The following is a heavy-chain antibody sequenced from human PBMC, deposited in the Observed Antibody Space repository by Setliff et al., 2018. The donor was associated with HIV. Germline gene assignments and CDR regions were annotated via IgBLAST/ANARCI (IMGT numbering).Heavy chain of an antibody. Sequence: PSETLSLTCTVSGGSISSSSYYWGWIRQPPGKGLEWIGSIYYSGSTYYNPSLKSRVTISVDTSKNQFSLKLSSVTAADTAVYYCARHGAERYSFNWFDPWGQGTLVTVSS. CDR1: GGSISSSSYY. CDR2: IYYSGST. D-gene: IGHD5-18*01. V-gene: IGHV4-39*01. J-gene: IGHJ5*02. CDR3: ARHGAERYSFNWFDP.